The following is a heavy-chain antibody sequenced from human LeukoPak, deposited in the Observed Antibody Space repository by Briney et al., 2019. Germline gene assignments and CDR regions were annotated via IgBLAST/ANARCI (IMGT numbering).Heavy chain of an antibody. D-gene: IGHD1-7*01. CDR3: ARRVELRSYFDY. CDR1: GGSISSSSYY. J-gene: IGHJ4*02. V-gene: IGHV4-39*01. CDR2: IYYSGST. Sequence: SETPSLTCTVSGGSISSSSYYWGWIRQPPGKGLEWIGSIYYSGSTYYNPSLKSRVTISVDTSKNQFSLKLSSVTAADTAVYYCARRVELRSYFDYWGQGTLVTVSS.